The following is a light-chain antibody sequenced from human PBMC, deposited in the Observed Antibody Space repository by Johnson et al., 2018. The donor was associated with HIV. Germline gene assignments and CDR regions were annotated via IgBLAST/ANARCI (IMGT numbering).Light chain of an antibody. CDR3: GTWDNSHYI. V-gene: IGLV1-51*02. CDR1: SSNIGNNY. CDR2: ENN. J-gene: IGLJ1*01. Sequence: QSVLTQPPSVSAAPGQKVTISCSGSSSNIGNNYVSWYQQLPGTAPKLLIYENNKRPSGIPDRFSGSKSGTSATLGIAGLQTGDEADYYCGTWDNSHYIFGTGTKVTVL.